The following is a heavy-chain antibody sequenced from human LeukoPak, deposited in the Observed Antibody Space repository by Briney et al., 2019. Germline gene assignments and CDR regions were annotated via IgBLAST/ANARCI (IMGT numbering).Heavy chain of an antibody. J-gene: IGHJ6*03. D-gene: IGHD3-10*01. CDR2: MNPNSGNT. V-gene: IGHV1-8*01. CDR1: GYTFTSYD. CDR3: ARYKAESGQIFGGYYYYMDV. Sequence: ASVKVSCKASGYTFTSYDINWVRQATGQGLEWMGWMNPNSGNTGYAQKFQGRVTMTRNTSISTAYMELSSLRSEDTAVYYCARYKAESGQIFGGYYYYMDVWGKGTTVTVSS.